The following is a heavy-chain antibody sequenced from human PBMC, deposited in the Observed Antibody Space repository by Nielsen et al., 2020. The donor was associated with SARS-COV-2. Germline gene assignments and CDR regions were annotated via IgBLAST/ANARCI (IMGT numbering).Heavy chain of an antibody. CDR2: IYSGGSST. D-gene: IGHD6-13*01. CDR1: GFTFSSYA. J-gene: IGHJ5*02. CDR3: ARSDSSSWYRWFDP. V-gene: IGHV3-23*03. Sequence: GESLKISCAASGFTFSSYAMSWVRQAPGKGLEWVSVIYSGGSSTYYADSVKGRFTISRGNAKNSLYLQMNSLRAEDTALYHCARSDSSSWYRWFDPWGQGTLVTVSS.